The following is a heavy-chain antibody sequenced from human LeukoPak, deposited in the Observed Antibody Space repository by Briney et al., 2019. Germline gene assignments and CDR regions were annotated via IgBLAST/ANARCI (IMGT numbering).Heavy chain of an antibody. D-gene: IGHD1-26*01. J-gene: IGHJ4*02. CDR3: VGELLNY. Sequence: GGSLRLSCAASGFTFSDYYMSWIRQAPGKGLEWVSYISSTSYYTKYADSVKGRFTISRDNAKNSLYLQMNSLRVEDTAVYYCVGELLNYWGQGTLATVSS. V-gene: IGHV3-11*03. CDR1: GFTFSDYY. CDR2: ISSTSYYT.